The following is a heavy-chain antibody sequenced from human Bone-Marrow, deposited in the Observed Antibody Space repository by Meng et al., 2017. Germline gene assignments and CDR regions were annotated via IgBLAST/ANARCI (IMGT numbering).Heavy chain of an antibody. V-gene: IGHV3-23*01. CDR2: ISGSGGST. D-gene: IGHD3-3*02. J-gene: IGHJ4*02. Sequence: EVRLLGSGGGLVPPGGSLRLSCATSNFTLSIYAMTWVRQAPGKGLEWVSAISGSGGSTYYADSVKGRFTISRDNSKNTLYLQMNSLRAEDTAVYYCAKGPKLALFDYWGQGTLVTVSS. CDR1: NFTLSIYA. CDR3: AKGPKLALFDY.